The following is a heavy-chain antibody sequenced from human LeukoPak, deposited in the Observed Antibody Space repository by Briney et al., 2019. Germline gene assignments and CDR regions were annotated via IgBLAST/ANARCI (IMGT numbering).Heavy chain of an antibody. Sequence: GGSLRLSCAASGFTFSGYWMHWVRQAPGKGLVWVSRINSDGSSTSYADSVKGRFTISRDNAKNTLYLQMNSLRAEDTAVYYCARGGYCSGGSCCGRDAFDIWGQGTMVTVSS. V-gene: IGHV3-74*01. CDR2: INSDGSST. CDR1: GFTFSGYW. J-gene: IGHJ3*02. CDR3: ARGGYCSGGSCCGRDAFDI. D-gene: IGHD2-15*01.